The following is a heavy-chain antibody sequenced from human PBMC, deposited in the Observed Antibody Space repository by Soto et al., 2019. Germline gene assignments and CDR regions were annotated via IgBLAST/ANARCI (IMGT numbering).Heavy chain of an antibody. V-gene: IGHV4-4*02. Sequence: SETLYLTCAVSGGSISSSNWWSWVRQPPGKGLEWIGEIYHSGSTNYNPSLKSRVTISVDKSKNQFSLKLSSVTAADTAVYYCGRDQVWRSFDIWGQGTMVTVSS. CDR2: IYHSGST. CDR1: GGSISSSNW. J-gene: IGHJ3*02. CDR3: GRDQVWRSFDI. D-gene: IGHD3-16*01.